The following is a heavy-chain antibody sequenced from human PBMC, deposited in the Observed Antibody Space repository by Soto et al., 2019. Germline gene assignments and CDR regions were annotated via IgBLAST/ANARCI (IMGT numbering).Heavy chain of an antibody. V-gene: IGHV3-53*04. CDR2: IFAGGST. J-gene: IGHJ6*03. CDR1: GLTVSTNY. Sequence: EVQVVESGGGLVQPGASLRLSCAASGLTVSTNYMSWVRQAPGKGLEWVSVIFAGGSTYYADSVKGRFTISRHNSRNTLYLQMNSLRPEDTAVYYCARCNYGWDDYYYYYMDVWGKGTTVTVSS. CDR3: ARCNYGWDDYYYYYMDV. D-gene: IGHD3-10*01.